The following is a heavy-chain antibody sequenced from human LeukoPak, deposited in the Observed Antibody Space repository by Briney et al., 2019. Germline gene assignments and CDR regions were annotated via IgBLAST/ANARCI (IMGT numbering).Heavy chain of an antibody. D-gene: IGHD6-13*01. CDR2: TSYDGSNK. Sequence: GGSLRLSCAASGFTFSSYGMHWVRQAPGKGLEWVAVTSYDGSNKYYADSVKGRFTVSRDNSKNTLYLQMNSLRAEDTAVYYCAKDLGYSSSWYVYYYYYGMDVWGKGTTVTVSS. J-gene: IGHJ6*04. CDR3: AKDLGYSSSWYVYYYYYGMDV. CDR1: GFTFSSYG. V-gene: IGHV3-30*18.